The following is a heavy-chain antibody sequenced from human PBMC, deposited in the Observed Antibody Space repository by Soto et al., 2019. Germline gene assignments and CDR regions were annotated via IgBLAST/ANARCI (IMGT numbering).Heavy chain of an antibody. Sequence: GGSLRLSCAESGFTFSSYAMSWVRQAPGKGLEWVSAISGSGGSTYYADSVRGRFTISRDNSKNSLYLQMNSLRAEDTAVYYCSKEGSTTWYQYFSGMDVWGQGTTVPFSS. CDR1: GFTFSSYA. CDR3: SKEGSTTWYQYFSGMDV. J-gene: IGHJ6*02. V-gene: IGHV3-23*01. D-gene: IGHD6-13*01. CDR2: ISGSGGST.